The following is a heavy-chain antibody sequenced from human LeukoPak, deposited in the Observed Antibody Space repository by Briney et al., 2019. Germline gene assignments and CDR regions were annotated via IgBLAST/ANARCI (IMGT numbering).Heavy chain of an antibody. J-gene: IGHJ5*02. CDR2: IIPNSGGT. CDR3: ARDRCDPLGYCSSTSCSNWFDP. Sequence: ASVKVSRKASGYTFTSYDINWVRQATGQGLEWMGWIIPNSGGTNYAQKFRGRVTMTRDTSISTAYMELSRLRSDDTAVYYCARDRCDPLGYCSSTSCSNWFDPWGQGTLVTVSS. D-gene: IGHD2-2*01. V-gene: IGHV1-2*02. CDR1: GYTFTSYD.